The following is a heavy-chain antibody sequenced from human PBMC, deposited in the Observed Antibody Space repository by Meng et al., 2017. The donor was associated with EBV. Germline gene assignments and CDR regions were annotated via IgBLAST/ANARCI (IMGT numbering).Heavy chain of an antibody. J-gene: IGHJ4*02. CDR1: GYTFRTYA. D-gene: IGHD1-1*01. Sequence: VQLVKLGLEWKRPGASVKVSCKASGYTFRTYAINWMRQVPGQGLEWMGWINTYSGKATFAQGFTGRFVFSLDTPVTTAHLQISGLKTEDSAVYYCARGVEENGSHYPFDSWGQGTLVTVFS. CDR3: ARGVEENGSHYPFDS. V-gene: IGHV7-4-1*02. CDR2: INTYSGKA.